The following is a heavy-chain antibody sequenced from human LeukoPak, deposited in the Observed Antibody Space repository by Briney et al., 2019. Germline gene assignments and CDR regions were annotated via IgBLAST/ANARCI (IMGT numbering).Heavy chain of an antibody. V-gene: IGHV4-59*08. D-gene: IGHD3-10*01. Sequence: SETLSLTCTVSGGSINVNYWGWIRQPPGKGLEWIGHISHSGITTYNPSLKSRVTISVDTSTIHFSLLLRSVTAADAAVYYCARLREDAFGIWGQGTMVTVSS. CDR3: ARLREDAFGI. CDR1: GGSINVNY. J-gene: IGHJ3*02. CDR2: ISHSGIT.